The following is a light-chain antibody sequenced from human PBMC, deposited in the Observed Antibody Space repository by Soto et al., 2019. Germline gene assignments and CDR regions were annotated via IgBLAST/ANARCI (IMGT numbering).Light chain of an antibody. CDR1: SSNLGAGYE. CDR2: GNT. V-gene: IGLV1-40*01. CDR3: QSSDSSLRGAV. Sequence: QSVLTQPPSVSGAPCQRVTISCTGSSSNLGAGYEVHWYQQLPGAAPKLLIYGNTNRHSGVPDRFSGSKSGTSASLAITGRQAGDEADYYCQSSDSSLRGAVFGGGTQLTVL. J-gene: IGLJ7*01.